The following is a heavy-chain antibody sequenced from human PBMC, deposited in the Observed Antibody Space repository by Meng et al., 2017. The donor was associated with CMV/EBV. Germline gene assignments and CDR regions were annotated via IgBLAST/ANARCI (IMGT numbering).Heavy chain of an antibody. CDR1: GFSPSNSGVG. CDR2: IYWDDDK. J-gene: IGHJ4*02. Sequence: PFNSSASSMSTPTKPFTLPSTFSGFSPSNSGVGVGWIRQPPGKALEWLALIYWDDDKRYSPSLKSRLTITKDTSKNQVVLTMTNMDPVDTATYYCAHRGQSSGWAILYFDYWGQGTLVTVSS. V-gene: IGHV2-5*02. CDR3: AHRGQSSGWAILYFDY. D-gene: IGHD6-19*01.